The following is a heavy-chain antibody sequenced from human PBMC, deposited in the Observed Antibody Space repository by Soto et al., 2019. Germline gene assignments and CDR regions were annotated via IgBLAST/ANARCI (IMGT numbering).Heavy chain of an antibody. J-gene: IGHJ4*02. CDR3: ARAVPIYYYDSSGYYSLFDY. V-gene: IGHV1-18*01. CDR2: ISAYNGNT. Sequence: ASVKVSCKASGYTFTSYGISWVRQAPGQGLEWMGWISAYNGNTNYAQKLQGRVTMTTDTSTSTAYMELRSLRSDDTAVYYCARAVPIYYYDSSGYYSLFDYWGQGTLVTVSS. D-gene: IGHD3-22*01. CDR1: GYTFTSYG.